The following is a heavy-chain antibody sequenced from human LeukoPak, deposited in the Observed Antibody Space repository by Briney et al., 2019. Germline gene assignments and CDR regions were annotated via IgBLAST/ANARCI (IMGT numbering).Heavy chain of an antibody. CDR1: GFTFSSYA. CDR2: INWNGGST. D-gene: IGHD2-15*01. V-gene: IGHV3-20*04. J-gene: IGHJ6*03. Sequence: PGGSLRLSCAASGFTFSSYAMSWVRQAPGKGGEWGCGINWNGGSTGYADSVKGRFTITRDNAKNSLYLQMNSLRAEDTALYYCAREGVVVAASPKRYYYYMDVWGKGTTVTVSS. CDR3: AREGVVVAASPKRYYYYMDV.